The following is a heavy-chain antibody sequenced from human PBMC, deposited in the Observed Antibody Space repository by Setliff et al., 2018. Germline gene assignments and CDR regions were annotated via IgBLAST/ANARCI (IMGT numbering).Heavy chain of an antibody. D-gene: IGHD3-10*01. CDR3: ARDLIRGAPNWFDP. Sequence: GGSLRLSCVASGFTFSSYCMDWFRQAPGKGLEWVSSISYGSTYIYQSDSVRGRFTISRDDAKKSLYLQMNSLGAEDTAVYYCARDLIRGAPNWFDPWGQGTLVTVSS. CDR2: ISYGSTYI. V-gene: IGHV3-21*01. J-gene: IGHJ5*02. CDR1: GFTFSSYC.